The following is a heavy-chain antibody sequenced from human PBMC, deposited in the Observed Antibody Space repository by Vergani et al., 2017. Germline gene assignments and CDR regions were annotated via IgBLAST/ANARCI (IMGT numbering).Heavy chain of an antibody. CDR2: INTNGDYT. D-gene: IGHD3-10*01. CDR3: ARRGSGNTYYFDY. V-gene: IGHV3-23*01. J-gene: IGHJ4*02. CDR1: GFSFTTYA. Sequence: EVQLLESGGDLVQPGGSLRLSCAASGFSFTTYAMSWVRQAPGKGLEWVSTINTNGDYTRYGDSVKGRFTISRDNSKSTLYLQMNSLRAEDTAIYYCARRGSGNTYYFDYWGQGALVTVSS.